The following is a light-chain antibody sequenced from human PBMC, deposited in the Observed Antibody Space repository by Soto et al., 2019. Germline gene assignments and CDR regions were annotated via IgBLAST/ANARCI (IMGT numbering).Light chain of an antibody. CDR1: QSISSW. Sequence: DIQMTQSPSTLSASVGDRVTITCRASQSISSWLAWYQQKPGKAPKLLIYKASSLESGVPSRFSGSGSGTEVTLTISSLQPDDFATYYCQQYKSAPTFGQGTKVEIK. CDR2: KAS. CDR3: QQYKSAPT. J-gene: IGKJ1*01. V-gene: IGKV1-5*03.